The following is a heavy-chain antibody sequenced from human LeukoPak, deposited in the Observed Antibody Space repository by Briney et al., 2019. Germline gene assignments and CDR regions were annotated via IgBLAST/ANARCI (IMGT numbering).Heavy chain of an antibody. Sequence: GGSLRLSCVASGFTFSNYWMTWVRQAPGKGLEWVANIKQDGSEKYYVDSVKGRFTISRDNAKNSLYLQMNSLRGEDTAVYYCARDGPDYWGQEPLVTVSS. CDR1: GFTFSNYW. V-gene: IGHV3-7*03. CDR3: ARDGPDY. CDR2: IKQDGSEK. J-gene: IGHJ4*02.